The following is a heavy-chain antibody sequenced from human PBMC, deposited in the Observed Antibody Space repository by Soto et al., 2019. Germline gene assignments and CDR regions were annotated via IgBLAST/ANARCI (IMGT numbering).Heavy chain of an antibody. CDR2: IRNDGSKK. V-gene: IGHV3-11*04. D-gene: IGHD3-22*01. J-gene: IGHJ3*01. CDR1: EFTFSDYY. Sequence: PGGSLRLSCAASEFTFSDYYMSWIRQAPGKGLEWVANIRNDGSKKWYGDSVKGRFTISRDNTKNSLYLQMNSLRAEDTAVYYCARGDYHDTSGPFSDAFDVWGQGTMVTVSS. CDR3: ARGDYHDTSGPFSDAFDV.